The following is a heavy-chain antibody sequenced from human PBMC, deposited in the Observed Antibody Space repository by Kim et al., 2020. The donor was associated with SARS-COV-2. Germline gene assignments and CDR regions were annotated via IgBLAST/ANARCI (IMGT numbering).Heavy chain of an antibody. CDR1: GFTFSSYA. D-gene: IGHD4-4*01. V-gene: IGHV3-33*06. J-gene: IGHJ4*02. Sequence: GGSLRLSCAASGFTFSSYAMHWVRQAPGKGLEWVAVIWYDGSNKYYADSVKGRFTISRDNSKNTLYLQMNSLRAEDTAVYYCAKDHYSNYVFSGFDYWGQGTLVTVSS. CDR3: AKDHYSNYVFSGFDY. CDR2: IWYDGSNK.